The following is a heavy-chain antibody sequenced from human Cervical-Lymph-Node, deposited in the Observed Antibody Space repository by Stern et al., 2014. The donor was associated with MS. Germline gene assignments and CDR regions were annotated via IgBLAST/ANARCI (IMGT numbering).Heavy chain of an antibody. Sequence: QVQLQESGPGLVKPSETLSLTCSVSGGSITSYYWSWIRQPPGKRLEWIGYVYYSGNTDYNPSLKSRATISADTSKNHFSLRLTSVTAADTAVYFCARDPGYNSGWQNYYFDSWGQGILVTVSS. V-gene: IGHV4-59*01. D-gene: IGHD6-19*01. CDR1: GGSITSYY. CDR2: VYYSGNT. J-gene: IGHJ4*02. CDR3: ARDPGYNSGWQNYYFDS.